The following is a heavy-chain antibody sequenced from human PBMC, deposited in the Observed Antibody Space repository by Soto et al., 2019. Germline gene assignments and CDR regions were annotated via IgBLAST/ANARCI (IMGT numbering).Heavy chain of an antibody. V-gene: IGHV1-2*04. Sequence: ASVKVSCKASGYTFTGYYMHWVRQAPGQGLEWMGWINPNSGGTNYAQKFQGWVTMTRDTAISTAYMELSRLRSDDTAVYYCARGTIHDTFGGVIVSNWFDPWGQGALVTVSS. CDR3: ARGTIHDTFGGVIVSNWFDP. CDR1: GYTFTGYY. D-gene: IGHD3-16*02. CDR2: INPNSGGT. J-gene: IGHJ5*02.